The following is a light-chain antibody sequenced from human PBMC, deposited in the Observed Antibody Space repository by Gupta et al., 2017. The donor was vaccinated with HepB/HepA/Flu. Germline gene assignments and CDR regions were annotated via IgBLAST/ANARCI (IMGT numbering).Light chain of an antibody. CDR2: DAS. CDR3: HHNENLPLST. CDR1: QDIRDY. V-gene: IGKV1-33*01. J-gene: IGKJ2*01. Sequence: DIQMTQSPSSLSASVGDRVTITCQANQDIRDYLNWYQQKPGKAPNLLIYDASNWETGVPSRFSGSGFGKDXTLTISXRQQEDLGAYYCHHNENLPLSTFGXGTKLEIK.